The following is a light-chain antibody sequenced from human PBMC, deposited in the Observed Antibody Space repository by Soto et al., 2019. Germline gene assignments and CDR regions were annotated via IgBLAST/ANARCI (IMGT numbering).Light chain of an antibody. V-gene: IGKV3-20*01. J-gene: IGKJ2*01. CDR3: QQYGSSTYT. CDR2: GAS. Sequence: EIVLTQSPGSLSLSPRERATLSCRASQSVTSSHLAWYQQKPGQAPRLLIYGASWRAAGIPDRFSGSGSGTDFTLTISRLEPEDSAMYYCQQYGSSTYTFGQGTKVDIK. CDR1: QSVTSSH.